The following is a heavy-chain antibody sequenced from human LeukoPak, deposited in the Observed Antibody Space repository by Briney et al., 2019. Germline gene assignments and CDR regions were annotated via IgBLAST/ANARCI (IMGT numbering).Heavy chain of an antibody. J-gene: IGHJ5*02. Sequence: QAGGSLRLSCAASGFTFSSYAMSWVRQAPGKGLEWVSAISGSGGSTYYADSVKGRFTISRDNSKNTLYLQMNSLRAEDTAVYYCAKDADYDILTGYYTFNWFDPWGQGTLVTVSS. D-gene: IGHD3-9*01. CDR3: AKDADYDILTGYYTFNWFDP. V-gene: IGHV3-23*01. CDR1: GFTFSSYA. CDR2: ISGSGGST.